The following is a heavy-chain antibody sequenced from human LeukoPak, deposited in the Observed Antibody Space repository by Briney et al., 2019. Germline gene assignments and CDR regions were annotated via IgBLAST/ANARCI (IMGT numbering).Heavy chain of an antibody. D-gene: IGHD3-9*01. V-gene: IGHV5-10-1*01. J-gene: IGHJ4*02. CDR2: IDPSDSYT. Sequence: GESLKISCKGSGYRFTSNWISWVRQMPGKGLEWMGRIDPSDSYTNYSPSFQGHVTISADKSISTAYLQWSSLKASDTAMYYCARGSAYYDILIDYWGQGTLVTVSS. CDR1: GYRFTSNW. CDR3: ARGSAYYDILIDY.